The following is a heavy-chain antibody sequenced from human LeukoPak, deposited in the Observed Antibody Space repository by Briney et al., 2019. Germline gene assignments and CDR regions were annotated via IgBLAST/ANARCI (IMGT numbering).Heavy chain of an antibody. J-gene: IGHJ4*02. CDR1: GGSISSSSYY. Sequence: SETLSLTCTVSGGSISSSSYYWGWIRQPPGKGLEWIGSIYYSGSTNYNPSLKSRVTISVDTSKNQFSLKLSSVTAADTAVYYCARVRGYSYGYRIYYFDYWGQGTLVTVSS. D-gene: IGHD5-18*01. V-gene: IGHV4-39*07. CDR3: ARVRGYSYGYRIYYFDY. CDR2: IYYSGST.